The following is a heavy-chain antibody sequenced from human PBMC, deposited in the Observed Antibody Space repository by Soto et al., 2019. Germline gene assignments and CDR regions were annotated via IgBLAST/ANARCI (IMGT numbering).Heavy chain of an antibody. CDR1: GYSFTSYW. V-gene: IGHV5-51*01. J-gene: IGHJ6*02. D-gene: IGHD4-17*01. Sequence: GESLKISCKGSGYSFTSYWIGWVRQMPGKGLEWIKIIYPGDSDTRYSPSFQGQVTISADKSTSTAYLELSSLRSEDTAVYYCAITTVTTRVTGYYYYYGMDVWGQGTTVTVSS. CDR2: IYPGDSDT. CDR3: AITTVTTRVTGYYYYYGMDV.